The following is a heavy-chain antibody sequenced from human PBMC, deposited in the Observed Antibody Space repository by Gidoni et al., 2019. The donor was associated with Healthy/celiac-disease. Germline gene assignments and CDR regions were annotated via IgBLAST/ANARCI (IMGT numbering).Heavy chain of an antibody. CDR3: ARGHADGDAFDI. J-gene: IGHJ3*02. CDR1: GYTFTSYG. CDR2: ISHNNGNT. Sequence: QLQLVHSCAEVKKPGPSVKVSCKASGYTFTSYGISWVRKGPGQGIESMGWISHNNGNTNYAQKLQGRVTMTKDTSTRTAYMELRSLRSDDTAVYYGARGHADGDAFDIWGQGTMVTVSS. V-gene: IGHV1-18*01.